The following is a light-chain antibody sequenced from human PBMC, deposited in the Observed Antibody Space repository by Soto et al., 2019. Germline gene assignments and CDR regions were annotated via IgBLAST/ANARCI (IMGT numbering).Light chain of an antibody. CDR1: QDIRVD. Sequence: AIQMTQSPPSLSASVGDRVIITCRASQDIRVDVGWLQQRPGHAPNLLIYAASTLHTGVPSTFTGSGSGTDFNLTINELPPEDVENYFCLQDYDFPYTFGQGPRWIS. CDR2: AAS. CDR3: LQDYDFPYT. J-gene: IGKJ2*01. V-gene: IGKV1-6*01.